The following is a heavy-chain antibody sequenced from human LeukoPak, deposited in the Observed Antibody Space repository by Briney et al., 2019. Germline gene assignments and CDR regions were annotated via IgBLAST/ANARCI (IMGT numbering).Heavy chain of an antibody. CDR2: IYTSGST. CDR3: ARGLTYYDFWSGYSTEYFQH. CDR1: GGSISSGSYY. J-gene: IGHJ1*01. V-gene: IGHV4-61*02. Sequence: SSQTLSLTCTVSGGSISSGSYYWSWIRQPAGKGLEWIGRIYTSGSTNYNPSLKSRVTISVDTSKNQFSLKLSSVTAADTAVYYCARGLTYYDFWSGYSTEYFQHWGQGTLVTVSS. D-gene: IGHD3-3*01.